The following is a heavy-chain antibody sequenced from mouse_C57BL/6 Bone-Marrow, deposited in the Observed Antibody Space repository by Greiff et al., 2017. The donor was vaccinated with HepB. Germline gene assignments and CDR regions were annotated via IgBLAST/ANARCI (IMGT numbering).Heavy chain of an antibody. V-gene: IGHV1-64*01. CDR1: GYTFTSYW. CDR3: ARSYGSSYGWYFDV. D-gene: IGHD1-1*01. J-gene: IGHJ1*03. CDR2: IHPNSGST. Sequence: QVQLQQSGAELVKPGASVKLSCKASGYTFTSYWMHWVKQRPGHGLEWIGMIHPNSGSTNYNEKFKSKATLTVDKSSSTAYMQLSSLTSEDSAVYYCARSYGSSYGWYFDVWGTGTTVTVSS.